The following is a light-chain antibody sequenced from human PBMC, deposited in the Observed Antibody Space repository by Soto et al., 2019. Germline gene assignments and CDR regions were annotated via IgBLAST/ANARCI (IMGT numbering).Light chain of an antibody. CDR3: CQALRTPA. CDR2: LAS. Sequence: DVVMTQSPLSLPVTPGEPASISCRSSQSLLHSNGYNSLDWYVQKPGQSPQILIYLASTRASGVPDRFSGSGAGTDFTLTISRVEPEDVGVYYCCQALRTPAFGQGTKREIK. J-gene: IGKJ1*01. V-gene: IGKV2-28*01. CDR1: QSLLHSNGYNS.